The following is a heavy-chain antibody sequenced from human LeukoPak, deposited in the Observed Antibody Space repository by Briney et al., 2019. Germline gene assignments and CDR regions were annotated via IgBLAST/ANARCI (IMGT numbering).Heavy chain of an antibody. CDR2: INHSGST. CDR1: GGSFSGYY. CDR3: ARHKHYGSRYYYYMDV. J-gene: IGHJ6*03. Sequence: SETLSLTCAVYGGSFSGYYWSWIRQPPGKGLEWIGEINHSGSTNYNPSLKSRVTISVDTSKNQFSLKLSSVTAADTAVYYCARHKHYGSRYYYYMDVWGKGTTVTISS. D-gene: IGHD3-10*01. V-gene: IGHV4-34*01.